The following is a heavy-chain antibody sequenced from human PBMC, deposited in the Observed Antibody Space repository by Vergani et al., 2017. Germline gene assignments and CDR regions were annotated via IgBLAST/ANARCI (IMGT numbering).Heavy chain of an antibody. CDR3: ARHPMITFGGVIASTFDY. V-gene: IGHV3-21*01. D-gene: IGHD3-16*02. J-gene: IGHJ4*02. CDR1: GFTFSSYS. CDR2: ISSSSSYI. Sequence: EVQLVESGGGLVQPGGSLRLSCAASGFTFSSYSMNWVRQAPGKGLEWVSSISSSSSYIYYADSVKGRFTISRDNAKNSLYLQMNSLRAEDTAVYYCARHPMITFGGVIASTFDYWGQGTLVTVSS.